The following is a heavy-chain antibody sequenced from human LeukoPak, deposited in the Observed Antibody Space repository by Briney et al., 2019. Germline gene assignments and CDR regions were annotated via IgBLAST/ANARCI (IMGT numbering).Heavy chain of an antibody. CDR2: ISGSGGST. V-gene: IGHV3-23*01. Sequence: GGSLRLSCSASGFTFSSYAMSWVRQAPGKGLEWVSAISGSGGSTYYAGSVKGRFTISRDNSKNTLYLQMNSLRAEDTAVYYCAKDPWRDGSGSYYNVDYWGQGTLVTVSS. J-gene: IGHJ4*02. CDR3: AKDPWRDGSGSYYNVDY. D-gene: IGHD3-10*01. CDR1: GFTFSSYA.